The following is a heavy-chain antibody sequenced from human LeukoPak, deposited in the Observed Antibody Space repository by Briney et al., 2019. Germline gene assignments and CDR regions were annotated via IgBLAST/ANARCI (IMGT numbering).Heavy chain of an antibody. CDR3: AKDRVPDGRWNFDF. V-gene: IGHV3-23*01. CDR2: ILASGSTT. CDR1: GFTFGTYA. J-gene: IGHJ4*02. Sequence: GGSLRLSCAASGFTFGTYAMNWVRQAPGKGLEWVSGILASGSTTYYADSVKGRFTISRDNSKNTLYLQMNSLRAEDTAIYYCAKDRVPDGRWNFDFWGQGTLVTVSS. D-gene: IGHD1-1*01.